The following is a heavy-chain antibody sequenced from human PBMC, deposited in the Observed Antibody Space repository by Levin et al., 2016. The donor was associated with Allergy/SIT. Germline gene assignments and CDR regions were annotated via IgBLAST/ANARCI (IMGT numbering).Heavy chain of an antibody. CDR1: GFTFSSYS. D-gene: IGHD2-15*01. CDR3: AKGGHFDD. J-gene: IGHJ4*02. CDR2: ISESSGST. Sequence: GESLKIFCAASGFTFSSYSMNWVRQAPGKGLEWVSFISESSGSTYYADSVKGRFTISRDNSKNTLYLQMNSLRAEDTAVYYCAKGGHFDDWGQGTLVTVSS. V-gene: IGHV3-23*01.